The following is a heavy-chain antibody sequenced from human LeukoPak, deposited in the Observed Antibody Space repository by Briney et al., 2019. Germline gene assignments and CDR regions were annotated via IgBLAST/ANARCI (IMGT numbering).Heavy chain of an antibody. CDR1: VGSINSGTCY. J-gene: IGHJ2*01. V-gene: IGHV4-61*02. CDR2: IYVSGNT. CDR3: ARVYYDNDGNAIDH. D-gene: IGHD3-22*01. Sequence: PSETLSLTCTVSVGSINSGTCYGSWIRQPAGKGLEWIGRIYVSGNTNYNPSLKSRVTISIDTAKNQLSLKLSSVTAADTAVYYYARVYYDNDGNAIDHWGRGTLVTVSS.